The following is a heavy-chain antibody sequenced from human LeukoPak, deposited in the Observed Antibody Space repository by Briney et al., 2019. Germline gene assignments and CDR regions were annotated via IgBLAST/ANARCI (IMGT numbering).Heavy chain of an antibody. CDR1: GSTFSSSA. V-gene: IGHV3-23*01. CDR3: VKRPAFDI. CDR2: ISGSGDNT. Sequence: GGSLRLYCAASGSTFSSSAMSWVRQAPGKGLEWVSAISGSGDNTYYADSVKGRFTISRDNSKSTLYLQMNSLRAEDTAVYYCVKRPAFDIWGQGTMVTVSS. J-gene: IGHJ3*02.